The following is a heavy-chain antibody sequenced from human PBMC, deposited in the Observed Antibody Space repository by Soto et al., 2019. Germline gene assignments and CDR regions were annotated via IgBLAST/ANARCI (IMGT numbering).Heavy chain of an antibody. CDR3: ARNSIGSLSWFDP. CDR2: IYYSGST. V-gene: IGHV4-59*11. CDR1: GGSISSHY. D-gene: IGHD3-16*02. J-gene: IGHJ5*02. Sequence: QVQLQESGPGLVKPSETLSLICTVSGGSISSHYWSWIRQPPGKGLEWIGYIYYSGSTNYNPSLTRRVTGSVDTSKHLVSLKLSSVTAADTAVYYGARNSIGSLSWFDPWGQGSLVTVSS.